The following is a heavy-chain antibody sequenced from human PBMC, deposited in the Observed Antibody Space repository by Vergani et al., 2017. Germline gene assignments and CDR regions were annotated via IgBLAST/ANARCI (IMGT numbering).Heavy chain of an antibody. D-gene: IGHD6-19*01. V-gene: IGHV6-1*01. CDR2: TYYRSKGYN. CDR1: VDSVSSNSAA. Sequence: QVQLQQSGPGLVKPSQTLSLTCAISVDSVSSNSAAWNWIRQSPSRGLEWLGRTYYRSKGYNDYAVSVKSRITINPDTSKNQFSRQLNSVTPEDTAVYYCAREQGSWGHSSDKPGPFDDWGQGTLVTVSS. CDR3: AREQGSWGHSSDKPGPFDD. J-gene: IGHJ4*02.